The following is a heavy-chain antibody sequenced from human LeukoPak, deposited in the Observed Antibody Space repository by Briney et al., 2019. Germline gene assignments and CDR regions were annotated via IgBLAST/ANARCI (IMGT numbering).Heavy chain of an antibody. D-gene: IGHD2-2*01. Sequence: ASVKVSCKASGYTFTSYDINWVRQATGQGLEWMGWMNPNSGNTGYAQKFQGRVTITRNTSISTAYMELSSLRSEDTAVYYCAREGLGYCSSTSCYYFDYWGQRTLVTVSS. J-gene: IGHJ4*02. CDR1: GYTFTSYD. V-gene: IGHV1-8*03. CDR3: AREGLGYCSSTSCYYFDY. CDR2: MNPNSGNT.